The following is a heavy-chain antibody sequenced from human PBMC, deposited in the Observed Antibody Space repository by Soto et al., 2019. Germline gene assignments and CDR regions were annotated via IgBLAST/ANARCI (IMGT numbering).Heavy chain of an antibody. Sequence: SETLSLTCTVSGGSISSYYWSWIRQPAGKGLEWIGRIYTSGSTNYNPSLKSRVTMSVDMSKNQFSLKLSSVTAADTAVYYCARDRIIAVAGNWFDPWGQGTLVTVSS. V-gene: IGHV4-4*07. CDR2: IYTSGST. D-gene: IGHD6-19*01. CDR1: GGSISSYY. CDR3: ARDRIIAVAGNWFDP. J-gene: IGHJ5*02.